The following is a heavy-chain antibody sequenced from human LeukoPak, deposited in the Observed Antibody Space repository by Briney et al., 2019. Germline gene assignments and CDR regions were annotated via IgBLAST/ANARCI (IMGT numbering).Heavy chain of an antibody. CDR1: GYIFTNHG. Sequence: ASVKLSCKTSGYIFTNHGISWVRQAPGQGLEWMAWISAYNGNTEYSQNFQGRVTMTMDTSTSTAYMELKSLTADDTAIYYCAREPGVAAAAVPFDYWGQGTLVTVSS. CDR3: AREPGVAAAAVPFDY. V-gene: IGHV1-18*01. CDR2: ISAYNGNT. J-gene: IGHJ4*02. D-gene: IGHD6-19*01.